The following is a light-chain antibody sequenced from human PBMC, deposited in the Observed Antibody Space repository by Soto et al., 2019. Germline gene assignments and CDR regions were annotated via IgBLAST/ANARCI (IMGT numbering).Light chain of an antibody. J-gene: IGKJ1*01. CDR2: GAS. CDR3: QHYNNWPPWT. V-gene: IGKV3-15*01. Sequence: EVVMTQSPATLSVSPGERATLSCRASQRISSNLAWYQQRRGQAPRLLIYGASTRAPGIPARFSGSGSETEFTLPIGSLQSEDFAVYSCQHYNNWPPWTFGQGTKWETK. CDR1: QRISSN.